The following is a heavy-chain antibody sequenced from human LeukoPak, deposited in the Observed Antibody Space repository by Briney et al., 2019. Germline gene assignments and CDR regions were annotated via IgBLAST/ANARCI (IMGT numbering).Heavy chain of an antibody. Sequence: GVSLRLSCAVSGFTLSGAWMHWVRQAPGKGLMWVSRINDDGSNTRHADSVKDRFTISRDIAKNTLYLQMNSLRAEDTAVYYCTRVSGLGMNEYYYLWGQGTLVTVSS. CDR1: GFTLSGAW. V-gene: IGHV3-74*01. D-gene: IGHD3-10*01. J-gene: IGHJ4*02. CDR2: INDDGSNT. CDR3: TRVSGLGMNEYYYL.